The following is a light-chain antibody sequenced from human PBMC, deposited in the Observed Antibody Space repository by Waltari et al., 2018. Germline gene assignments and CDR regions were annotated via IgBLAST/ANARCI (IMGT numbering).Light chain of an antibody. CDR1: QSVSSSY. CDR2: GAS. Sequence: EIVLTQSPGTLSLSPGERATLSCRASQSVSSSYLAWYQQKPGQAPGLLIYGASSRATGSPDRFSGSGSGTDFTLTISRLEPEDFAVYYCQQYGSSPRTFGPGTKVDIK. CDR3: QQYGSSPRT. J-gene: IGKJ3*01. V-gene: IGKV3-20*01.